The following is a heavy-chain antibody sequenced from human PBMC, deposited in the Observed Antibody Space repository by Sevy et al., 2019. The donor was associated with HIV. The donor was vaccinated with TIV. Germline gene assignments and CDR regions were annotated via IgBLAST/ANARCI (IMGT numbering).Heavy chain of an antibody. V-gene: IGHV3-66*01. CDR2: IYSDGRT. CDR1: GLSVSDNY. D-gene: IGHD3-22*01. CDR3: ARDRYYDASGYYYYYYGMDV. J-gene: IGHJ6*02. Sequence: GGSLRLSCAASGLSVSDNYMNWVRQAPGKGLELVSVIYSDGRTYYADSVKGRFTISRANSKNTLYLHMNNLRPEVTAVYYCARDRYYDASGYYYYYYGMDVWGQGTTVTVSS.